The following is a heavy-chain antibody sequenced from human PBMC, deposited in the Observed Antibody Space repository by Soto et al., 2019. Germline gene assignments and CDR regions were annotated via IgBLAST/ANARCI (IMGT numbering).Heavy chain of an antibody. CDR2: IIPILGIA. CDR3: SRWPGTGGTGGIYSDFFDY. D-gene: IGHD2-21*01. CDR1: GGTFSSYA. J-gene: IGHJ4*02. V-gene: IGHV1-69*10. Sequence: ASVKVSCKASGGTFSSYAISWVRQAPGQGLEWMGGIIPILGIANDAKKFQGRVTITADKSTSTAYMELSSLRTEDTAVYSCSRWPGTGGTGGIYSDFFDYWGQGTLVTVSS.